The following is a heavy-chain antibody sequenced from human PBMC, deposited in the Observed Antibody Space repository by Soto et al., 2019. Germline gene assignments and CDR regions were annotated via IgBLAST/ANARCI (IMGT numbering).Heavy chain of an antibody. CDR3: ARVEYSYNYFDY. V-gene: IGHV1-18*01. J-gene: IGHJ4*02. Sequence: ASVKVSCKASGYTFTSCGISWVRQAPGQGLEWMGWIRAYNGNTNYAQKLQGRVTMTTDTSTSTAYMELRSLASDDTAVCYCARVEYSYNYFDYWGQGTLVTVSS. CDR1: GYTFTSCG. CDR2: IRAYNGNT. D-gene: IGHD5-18*01.